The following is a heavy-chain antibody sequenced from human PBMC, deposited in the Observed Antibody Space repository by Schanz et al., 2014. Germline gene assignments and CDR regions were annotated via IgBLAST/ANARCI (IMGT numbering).Heavy chain of an antibody. D-gene: IGHD3-10*01. V-gene: IGHV3-48*01. CDR3: ARDGNYYGSRNYYKTPYYFDY. CDR1: GFTFSSYA. Sequence: EQLVESGGGLVKPGGSLRLSCAASGFTFSSYAMSWVRQAPGKGLEWLSYIATSSSTRHYADSVKGRVTISRDNAKNSVSLQMRRLRVEDTAIYYCARDGNYYGSRNYYKTPYYFDYWGQGTLVTVSS. J-gene: IGHJ4*02. CDR2: IATSSSTR.